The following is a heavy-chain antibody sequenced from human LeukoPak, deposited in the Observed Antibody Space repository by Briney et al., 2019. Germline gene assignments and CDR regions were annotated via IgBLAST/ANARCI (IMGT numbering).Heavy chain of an antibody. D-gene: IGHD1/OR15-1a*01. CDR2: IYYSGTT. V-gene: IGHV4-31*03. CDR3: ARFTSGNREY. CDR1: GGSISGGTYY. Sequence: SETLSLTCTVSGGSISGGTYYWTWIRQHPGKGLEWIGSIYYSGTTYYNPSLKSRVTISVATSKNQFSLKLSSLTAADTAVYSCARFTSGNREYWGQGTLVIVCS. J-gene: IGHJ4*02.